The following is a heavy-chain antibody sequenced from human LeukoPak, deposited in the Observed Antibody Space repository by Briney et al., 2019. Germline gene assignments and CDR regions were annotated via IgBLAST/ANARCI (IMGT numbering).Heavy chain of an antibody. D-gene: IGHD5-18*01. J-gene: IGHJ4*02. V-gene: IGHV3-30*04. CDR1: GFTFSSYA. CDR3: AGYSLYYFDY. Sequence: GRSLRLSCAASGFTFSSYAMHWVRQAPGKGLAWVALISYDGSNKYYADSVKGRFTISRDNSKNTLYLQMNSLRAEDTAVYYCAGYSLYYFDYWGQGTLVTVSS. CDR2: ISYDGSNK.